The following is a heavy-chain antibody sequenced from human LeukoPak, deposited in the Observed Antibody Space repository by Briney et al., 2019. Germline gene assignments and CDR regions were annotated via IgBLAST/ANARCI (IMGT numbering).Heavy chain of an antibody. J-gene: IGHJ5*02. D-gene: IGHD2-2*01. Sequence: SETLSLTCTVSGGSISTYYWSWIRQPPGRGLEWIGYIYYSGYANYNPSLKSRVTISVDTSKNQFSLKLSSVTAADTAVYYCARTTEDCNSASCYQYCFDPWGQGTLVTVSS. CDR2: IYYSGYA. CDR3: ARTTEDCNSASCYQYCFDP. CDR1: GGSISTYY. V-gene: IGHV4-59*01.